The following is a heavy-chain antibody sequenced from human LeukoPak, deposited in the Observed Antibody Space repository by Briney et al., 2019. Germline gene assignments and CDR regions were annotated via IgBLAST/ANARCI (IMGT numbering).Heavy chain of an antibody. CDR3: ARDRKYYYDSSGYSRRYNWFDP. D-gene: IGHD3-22*01. Sequence: ASVKVSCKASGYTFTGYYMHWVRQAPGQGLEWMGWIDPNSGGTNYAQKFQGRVTITRDTSISTAYMELSRLRSDDTAVYYCARDRKYYYDSSGYSRRYNWFDPWGQGTLVTVSS. CDR2: IDPNSGGT. V-gene: IGHV1-2*02. CDR1: GYTFTGYY. J-gene: IGHJ5*02.